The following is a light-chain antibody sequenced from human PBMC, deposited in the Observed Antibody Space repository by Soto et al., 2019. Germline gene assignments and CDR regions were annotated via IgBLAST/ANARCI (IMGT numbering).Light chain of an antibody. V-gene: IGKV3-20*01. J-gene: IGKJ1*01. CDR1: QTISRNY. CDR2: GAS. CDR3: QQYGSSGT. Sequence: ELVLTQSPGTLSLSPGDRATVSCRASQTISRNYLVWYQKKPGQAPRLLIYGASNRATGIPDRFSGSGSGTDFTLTISRLEPEDFAVYYCQQYGSSGTFGQGTKVDIK.